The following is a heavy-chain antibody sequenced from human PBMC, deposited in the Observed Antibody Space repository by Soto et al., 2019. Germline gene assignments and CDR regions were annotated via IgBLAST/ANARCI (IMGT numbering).Heavy chain of an antibody. D-gene: IGHD6-13*01. Sequence: PGGSLRLSCAASGFTFSSYWMHWVRQAPGKGLVWVSRINSDGSSTSYADSVKGRFTISRDNAKNTLYLQMNSLKAGDTAVYYCARGGIAPGYALDVWGQGTTVTVSS. V-gene: IGHV3-74*01. CDR2: INSDGSST. J-gene: IGHJ6*02. CDR3: ARGGIAPGYALDV. CDR1: GFTFSSYW.